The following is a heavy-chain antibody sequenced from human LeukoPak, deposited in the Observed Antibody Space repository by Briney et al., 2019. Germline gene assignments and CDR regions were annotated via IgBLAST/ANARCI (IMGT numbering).Heavy chain of an antibody. J-gene: IGHJ4*02. CDR1: GGSISSYY. Sequence: SETLSLTCTVSGGSISSYYWSWIRQPPGKGLEWIGYIYYSGSTNYNPSLKGRVTISVDTSKNQFSLKLSSVTAADTAVYYCARVDWTTDYWGQGILVTVSS. CDR3: ARVDWTTDY. CDR2: IYYSGST. D-gene: IGHD3-9*01. V-gene: IGHV4-59*08.